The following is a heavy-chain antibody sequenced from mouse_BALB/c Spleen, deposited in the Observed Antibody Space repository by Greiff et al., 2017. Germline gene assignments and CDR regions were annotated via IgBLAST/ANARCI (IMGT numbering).Heavy chain of an antibody. CDR2: ISYDGSN. Sequence: EVQLQQSGPGLVKPSQSLSLTCSVTGYSITSGYYWNWIRQFPGNKLEWMGYISYDGSNNYNPSLKNRISITRDTSKNQFFLKLNSVTTEDTATYYCAITTAESEYFDYWGQGTTLTVSS. CDR1: GYSITSGYY. J-gene: IGHJ2*01. D-gene: IGHD1-2*01. V-gene: IGHV3-6*02. CDR3: AITTAESEYFDY.